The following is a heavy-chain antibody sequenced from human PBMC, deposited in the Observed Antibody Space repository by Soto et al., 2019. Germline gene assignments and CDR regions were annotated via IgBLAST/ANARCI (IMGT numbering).Heavy chain of an antibody. V-gene: IGHV3-23*01. Sequence: GGSLRLSCAASGFTFSSYAMSWVRQAPGKGLEWVSAISGSGGSTYYADSVKGRFTISRDNSKNTLYLQMNSLRAEDTAVYYCAKVSSPSVGFGIRDYFDDWGKGTLVTVSS. CDR3: AKVSSPSVGFGIRDYFDD. CDR1: GFTFSSYA. J-gene: IGHJ4*02. CDR2: ISGSGGST. D-gene: IGHD3-10*01.